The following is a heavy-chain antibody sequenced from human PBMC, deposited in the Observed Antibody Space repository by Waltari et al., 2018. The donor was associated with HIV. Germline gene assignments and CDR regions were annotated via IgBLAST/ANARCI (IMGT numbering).Heavy chain of an antibody. CDR3: ARPMNYGDYPYYFDY. CDR1: GFTFSSYA. CDR2: ISYDGINK. Sequence: QVQLVESGGGVVQPGRSLRLSCAASGFTFSSYAMHWVRQAPGKGLEWVAVISYDGINKYYADSVKGRFTISRDNSKNTLYLQMNSLRAEDTAVYYCARPMNYGDYPYYFDYWGQGTLVTVSS. J-gene: IGHJ4*02. D-gene: IGHD4-17*01. V-gene: IGHV3-30*01.